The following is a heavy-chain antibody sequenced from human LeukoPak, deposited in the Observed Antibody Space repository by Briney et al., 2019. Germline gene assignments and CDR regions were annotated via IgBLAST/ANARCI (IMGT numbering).Heavy chain of an antibody. D-gene: IGHD6-13*01. V-gene: IGHV1-18*01. Sequence: ASVKVSCKTSGYTFTSYIISWVRQAPGQGLEWMGCISTYNGNTNYAQRLQGRVTMTTDTSTSTAYMELRSLRSDDTAVYYCARASRMYSSSWPLGNFDYRGQGTLVPVSS. CDR3: ARASRMYSSSWPLGNFDY. J-gene: IGHJ4*02. CDR2: ISTYNGNT. CDR1: GYTFTSYI.